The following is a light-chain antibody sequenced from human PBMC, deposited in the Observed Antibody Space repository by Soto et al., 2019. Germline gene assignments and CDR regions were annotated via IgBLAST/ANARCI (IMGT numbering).Light chain of an antibody. V-gene: IGKV3D-15*01. Sequence: IVMTQSPATLSKSPGEGVTLSCGASENVGTNLAWYQQKPGQAPRLLIYGSSTRATGIPATFSGSGSGTEFTLTISSLQSEESAIYYCQQYNNWGLSFGGGTKV. CDR1: ENVGTN. J-gene: IGKJ4*01. CDR3: QQYNNWGLS. CDR2: GSS.